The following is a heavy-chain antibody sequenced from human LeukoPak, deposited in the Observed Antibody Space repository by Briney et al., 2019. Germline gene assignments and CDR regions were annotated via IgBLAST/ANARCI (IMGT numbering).Heavy chain of an antibody. CDR3: ARGWTFKTPLGRVAGTSSRRGRYFDS. Sequence: GSLRLSCSASGFTFDNHVMNWVRQAPGKGLEWIGEINHSGSTNYNPSLKSRVTISVETSKNQFSLRLSSVTAADTALYYCARGWTFKTPLGRVAGTSSRRGRYFDSWGQGTLVTVSP. D-gene: IGHD6-19*01. V-gene: IGHV4-34*01. CDR2: INHSGST. CDR1: GFTFDNHV. J-gene: IGHJ4*02.